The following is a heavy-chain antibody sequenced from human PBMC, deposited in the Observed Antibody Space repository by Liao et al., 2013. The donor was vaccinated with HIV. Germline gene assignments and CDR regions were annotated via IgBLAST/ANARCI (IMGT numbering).Heavy chain of an antibody. CDR1: GGSFSGYY. D-gene: IGHD3-3*01. CDR3: ARELRFWQKKWLDP. J-gene: IGHJ5*02. CDR2: INHSGST. V-gene: IGHV4-34*01. Sequence: QVQLQQWGAGLLKPSETLSLTCAVYGGSFSGYYWSWIRQPPGKGLEWIGEINHSGSTNYNPSLKSRVTISVDTSKNQFSLKLSSVTAADTAVHYCARELRFWQKKWLDPWGQGTLVTVSS.